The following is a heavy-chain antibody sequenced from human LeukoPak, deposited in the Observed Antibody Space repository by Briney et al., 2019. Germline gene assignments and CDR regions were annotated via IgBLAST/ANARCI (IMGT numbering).Heavy chain of an antibody. D-gene: IGHD6-19*01. J-gene: IGHJ4*02. CDR2: IYTSGNT. CDR3: ARVAGWYDY. CDR1: GGSINGYY. Sequence: PSETLSLTCTVSGGSINGYYWSWIRQPAGKGLEWIGRIYTSGNTNYNPSLKSRVTTSLDTSKNQFFLKLNFVTAADTAVYYCARVAGWYDYWGQGTLVTVSS. V-gene: IGHV4-4*07.